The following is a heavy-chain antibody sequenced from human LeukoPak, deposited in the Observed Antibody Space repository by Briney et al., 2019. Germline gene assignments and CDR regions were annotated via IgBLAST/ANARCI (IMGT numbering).Heavy chain of an antibody. V-gene: IGHV6-1*01. CDR1: GDSVSSNSAA. CDR2: TYYGSKWYN. Sequence: SQTLSLTCAISGDSVSSNSAAWNWIRQSPSRGLEWLGRTYYGSKWYNDYAVSVKSRITINPDTSKNQFSLQLNSVTPEDTAVYYCARARGYYYDSSGHYYGYWGQGTLVTVSS. CDR3: ARARGYYYDSSGHYYGY. D-gene: IGHD3-22*01. J-gene: IGHJ4*02.